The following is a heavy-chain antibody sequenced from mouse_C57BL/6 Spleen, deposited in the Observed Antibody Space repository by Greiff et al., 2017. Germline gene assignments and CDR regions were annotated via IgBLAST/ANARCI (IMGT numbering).Heavy chain of an antibody. V-gene: IGHV1-69*01. CDR1: GYTFTSYW. D-gene: IGHD1-1*01. CDR2: IDPSDSYT. CDR3: ARAHYGSRYAMDD. Sequence: QVQLQQSGAELVMPGASVKLSCKASGYTFTSYWMHWVKQRPGQGLEWIGEIDPSDSYTNYNQKFQGKSTMTVDQSSSTAYLQLSSLTSEDSAVYYCARAHYGSRYAMDDWGQGTSVTVAS. J-gene: IGHJ4*01.